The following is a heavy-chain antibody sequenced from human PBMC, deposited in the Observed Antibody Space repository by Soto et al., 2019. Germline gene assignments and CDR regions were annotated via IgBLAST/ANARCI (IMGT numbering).Heavy chain of an antibody. J-gene: IGHJ4*02. V-gene: IGHV4-61*01. CDR1: GGSVSSGSYY. Sequence: SETLSLTCTVSGGSVSSGSYYWSWIRQPPGKGLEWIGYIYYSGSTNYNPSLKSRVTISVDTSKNQFSLKLSSVTAADTAVYYCARDQGGWYLYWGQGTLVTAPQ. CDR2: IYYSGST. CDR3: ARDQGGWYLY. D-gene: IGHD6-19*01.